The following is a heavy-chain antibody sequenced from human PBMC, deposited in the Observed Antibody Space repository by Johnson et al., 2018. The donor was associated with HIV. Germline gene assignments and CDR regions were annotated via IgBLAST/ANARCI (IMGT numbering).Heavy chain of an antibody. CDR1: EFSFSTYA. CDR3: AGGTTGTTRENAFDI. CDR2: ISDDGSNT. V-gene: IGHV3-30-3*01. D-gene: IGHD1-1*01. Sequence: VQLVESGGGVVQPERSLRLSCAASEFSFSTYAMRWVRQAPGKGLEGVAVISDDGSNTDYADAVKGRFTISRDNAKKTLYLQMNSLTVEDTAVYYCAGGTTGTTRENAFDIWGQGTMVIVSS. J-gene: IGHJ3*02.